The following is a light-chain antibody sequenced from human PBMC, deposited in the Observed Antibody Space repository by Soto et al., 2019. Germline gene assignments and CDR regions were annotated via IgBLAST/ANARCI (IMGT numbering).Light chain of an antibody. CDR3: CSYAGSYYV. CDR2: DVS. V-gene: IGLV2-11*01. J-gene: IGLJ1*01. Sequence: QSALTQPRSVSGSLGQSVTISCTGTSSDVGGYNYVSWYQQHPGKAPKLMIYDVSKRPSGVPDRFSGSKSGNTASLTISGPQAEDEADYYCCSYAGSYYVFGTGTKLTVL. CDR1: SSDVGGYNY.